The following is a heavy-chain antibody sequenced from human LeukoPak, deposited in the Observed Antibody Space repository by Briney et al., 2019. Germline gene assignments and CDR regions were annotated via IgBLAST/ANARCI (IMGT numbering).Heavy chain of an antibody. CDR3: ARAGPFDDYVWGSYHLFDY. J-gene: IGHJ4*02. D-gene: IGHD3-16*02. CDR2: ISAYDGNT. Sequence: GASVKVSCKASGYTFTSYGISWVRQAPGQGLEWMGWISAYDGNTNYAQKLQGRVTMTTDTSTSTAYMELRSLRSDDTAVYYCARAGPFDDYVWGSYHLFDYWGQGTLVTVSS. CDR1: GYTFTSYG. V-gene: IGHV1-18*01.